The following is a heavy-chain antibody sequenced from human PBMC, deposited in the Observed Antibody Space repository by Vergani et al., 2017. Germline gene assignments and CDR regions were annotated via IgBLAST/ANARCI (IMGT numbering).Heavy chain of an antibody. CDR1: GGSISSGDYY. D-gene: IGHD3-10*01. V-gene: IGHV4-30-4*08. CDR3: ARVGVVRGVSYYYYYYDMDV. Sequence: QVQLQESGPGLVKPSQTLSLTCTVSGGSISSGDYYWSWIRQPPGKGLEWIGYIYYSGSTYYNPSLKSRVTISVDTSKNQFSLKLSSVTAADTAVYYCARVGVVRGVSYYYYYYDMDVWGQGTTVTVSS. CDR2: IYYSGST. J-gene: IGHJ6*02.